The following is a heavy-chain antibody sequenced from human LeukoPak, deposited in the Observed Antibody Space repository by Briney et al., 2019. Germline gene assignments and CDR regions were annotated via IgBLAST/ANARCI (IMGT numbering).Heavy chain of an antibody. J-gene: IGHJ4*02. V-gene: IGHV5-51*01. Sequence: GESLQISCKGSGYSFTTYWIAWVRQMPGKGLEWMGFIHPGDSDTRYSPSFQGQVTISADKSISTAYLQWSSLKASDTAMYYCARHLGTAMVSPLGYWGQGTLVTVSS. CDR1: GYSFTTYW. CDR3: ARHLGTAMVSPLGY. D-gene: IGHD5-18*01. CDR2: IHPGDSDT.